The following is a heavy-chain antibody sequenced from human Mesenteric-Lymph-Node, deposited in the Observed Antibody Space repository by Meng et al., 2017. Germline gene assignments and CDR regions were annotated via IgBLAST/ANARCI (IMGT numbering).Heavy chain of an antibody. CDR2: IYYSGST. V-gene: IGHV4-31*02. J-gene: IGHJ4*02. CDR3: ARVSSGWDYFDY. D-gene: IGHD6-19*01. CDR1: GGSVSSGGSY. Sequence: LQESGQGLLKPSPPPSLTWPVSGGSVSSGGSYWTWIRQHPGKGLEWFGHIYYSGSTFYNPSLKRRVIISIDTSKNQFSLNLRSVTAADTAVYYCARVSSGWDYFDYWGQGTLVTVSS.